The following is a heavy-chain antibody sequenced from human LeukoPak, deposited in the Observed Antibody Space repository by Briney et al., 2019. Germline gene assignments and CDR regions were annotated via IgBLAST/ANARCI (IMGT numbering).Heavy chain of an antibody. V-gene: IGHV1-24*01. Sequence: ASVKVSCKVSGYTLTELSMHWVRQAPGKGLEWMGGFDPEDGETIYAQKFRGRVTMTEDTSTDTAYMELSSLRSEDTAVYYCATDLWNSSGFVDYWGQGTLVTVSS. CDR3: ATDLWNSSGFVDY. CDR2: FDPEDGET. CDR1: GYTLTELS. J-gene: IGHJ4*02. D-gene: IGHD3-22*01.